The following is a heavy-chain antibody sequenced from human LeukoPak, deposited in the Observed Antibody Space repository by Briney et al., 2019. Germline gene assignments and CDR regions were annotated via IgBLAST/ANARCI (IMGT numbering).Heavy chain of an antibody. CDR3: ARDYCSSTSCLFDY. V-gene: IGHV1-46*01. J-gene: IGHJ4*02. CDR2: INPSGGST. Sequence: ASVKVTCKASGYTFTSYYMHWVRQAPGQGLEWMGIINPSGGSTSYAQKFQGGVTMTRDTSISTAYMELSRLRSDDTAVYYCARDYCSSTSCLFDYWGQGTLVSVSS. D-gene: IGHD2-2*01. CDR1: GYTFTSYY.